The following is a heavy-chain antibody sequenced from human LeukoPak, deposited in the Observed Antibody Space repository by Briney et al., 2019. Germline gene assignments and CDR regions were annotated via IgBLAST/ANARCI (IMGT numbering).Heavy chain of an antibody. J-gene: IGHJ6*02. CDR3: ARDVSEGSSSYYYGMDV. D-gene: IGHD6-6*01. CDR1: GFTFSSYS. CDR2: ISSSSSYI. V-gene: IGHV3-21*01. Sequence: GGSLRLSCAASGFTFSSYSMNWVRQAPGKGLEWVSFISSSSSYIYYADSVKGRFTISRDNAKNSLYLQMNSLRAEDTAVYYCARDVSEGSSSYYYGMDVWGQGTTVTVSS.